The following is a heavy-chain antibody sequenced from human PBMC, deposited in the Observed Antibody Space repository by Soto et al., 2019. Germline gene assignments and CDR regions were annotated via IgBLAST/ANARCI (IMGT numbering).Heavy chain of an antibody. CDR2: VYLSWHT. V-gene: IGHV4-4*07. D-gene: IGHD1-7*01. CDR3: ARESGENWSYEAY. J-gene: IGHJ4*02. Sequence: QVHVQESGPGLVKPAETLSLTCAVSGDSISSYSWNWIRQTAGRGLEWIGRVYLSWHTQYRSSSETRVTVSVDISTNQFFLEVRYVTAADTAVYYCARESGENWSYEAYWGQGTQVTVSS. CDR1: GDSISSYS.